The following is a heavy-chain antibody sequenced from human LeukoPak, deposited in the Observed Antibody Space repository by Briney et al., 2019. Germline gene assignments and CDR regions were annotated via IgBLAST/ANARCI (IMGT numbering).Heavy chain of an antibody. V-gene: IGHV4-34*01. Sequence: SETLSLTCAVYGGSFSGYYWSWIRQPPGNGLEWIGEINHSGSTNYNPSLKSRVTISVDTSKNQFSLKLSSVTAADTAVYYCARNSSGWYIDYWGQGTLVTVSS. CDR2: INHSGST. J-gene: IGHJ4*02. CDR1: GGSFSGYY. D-gene: IGHD6-19*01. CDR3: ARNSSGWYIDY.